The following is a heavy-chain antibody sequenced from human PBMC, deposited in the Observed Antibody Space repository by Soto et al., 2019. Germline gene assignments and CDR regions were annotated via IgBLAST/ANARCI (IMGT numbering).Heavy chain of an antibody. Sequence: PSETLSLTCTLSGGSVRAPDWWNWVRQSPDKGLKWIAEVHISGHSNYNPFLRSRVSVSIDSSKNQFYLNLNSVTAADTAIYYCARVRQGCSANNCYFDPWGQGTQVTVSS. V-gene: IGHV4-4*02. CDR3: ARVRQGCSANNCYFDP. CDR2: VHISGHS. D-gene: IGHD1-1*01. CDR1: GGSVRAPDW. J-gene: IGHJ5*01.